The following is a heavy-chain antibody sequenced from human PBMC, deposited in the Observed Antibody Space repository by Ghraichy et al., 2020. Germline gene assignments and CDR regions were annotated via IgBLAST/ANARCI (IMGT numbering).Heavy chain of an antibody. CDR2: ISSDSFYI. Sequence: GGSLRLSFATSGFNLGVYTMNWLRWAPNKGLEWVASISSDSFYIYYADSVRGRFTISRDNAMNSIYLQMNSLRVEDTAMYYCVRADGSGSFYYWGQGTLVTVSS. D-gene: IGHD3-10*01. J-gene: IGHJ4*02. V-gene: IGHV3-21*01. CDR1: GFNLGVYT. CDR3: VRADGSGSFYY.